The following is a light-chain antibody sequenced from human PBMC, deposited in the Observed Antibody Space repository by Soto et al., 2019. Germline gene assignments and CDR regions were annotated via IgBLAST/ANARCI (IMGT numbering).Light chain of an antibody. J-gene: IGKJ2*01. CDR2: DAS. CDR1: QSVSSY. V-gene: IGKV3-11*01. Sequence: EIVLTQSPATLSLSPGERATLSCRASQSVSSYLAWYQQKPGQAPRLLIYDASNRATGIPARFSGSGSGTDFTLPISSLEPEDFAVYYCQQRSHWPPAFGQGTKVEIK. CDR3: QQRSHWPPA.